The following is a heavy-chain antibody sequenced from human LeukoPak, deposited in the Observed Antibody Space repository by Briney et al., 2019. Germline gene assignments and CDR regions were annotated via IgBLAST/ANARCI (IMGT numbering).Heavy chain of an antibody. CDR1: GFTFSDYY. D-gene: IGHD5-12*01. CDR2: ISSSSSYT. CDR3: ARELVATKASDY. J-gene: IGHJ4*02. Sequence: PGRSLRLSCAASGFTFSDYYMSWIRQAPGKGLEWVSYISSSSSYTNYADSVKGRFTISRDNAKNSLYLQMNSLRAEDTAVYYCARELVATKASDYWGQGTLVTVSS. V-gene: IGHV3-11*05.